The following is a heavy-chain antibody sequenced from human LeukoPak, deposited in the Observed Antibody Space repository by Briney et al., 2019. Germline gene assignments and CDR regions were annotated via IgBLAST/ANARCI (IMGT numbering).Heavy chain of an antibody. J-gene: IGHJ4*02. V-gene: IGHV1-46*01. D-gene: IGHD3-22*01. CDR3: ARDPPYYYDSSGCFGY. CDR1: GYTFTSYY. CDR2: INPYGGST. Sequence: ASVKVSCKASGYTFTSYYMHWVRQAPGQGLEWMGIINPYGGSTSYAQKFQGRVTMTRDTSTSTVYMELSSLRSEDTAVYYCARDPPYYYDSSGCFGYWGQGTLVTVSS.